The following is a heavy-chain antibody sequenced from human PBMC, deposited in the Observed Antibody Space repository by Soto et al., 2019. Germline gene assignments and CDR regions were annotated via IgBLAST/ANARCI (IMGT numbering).Heavy chain of an antibody. V-gene: IGHV3-48*03. CDR2: ISSSGSVI. D-gene: IGHD2-21*02. CDR3: ARGYCGGDCYPDY. J-gene: IGHJ4*02. Sequence: GGSLRLSCAASGFTFSSYAMHWVRQAPGKGLKWVSYISSSGSVIYYADSVKGRFTISRDNAKNSLSLQMNSLRAEDTAVYYCARGYCGGDCYPDYWGQGTLVTVSS. CDR1: GFTFSSYA.